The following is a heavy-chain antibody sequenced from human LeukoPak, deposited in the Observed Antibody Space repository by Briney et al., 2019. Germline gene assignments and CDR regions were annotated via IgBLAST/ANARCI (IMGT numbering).Heavy chain of an antibody. V-gene: IGHV3-21*01. Sequence: GGSLRLSCAASGFTFSSYSMNWVRQAPGKGLEWVSSISSSSSYIYYADSVKGRFTISRDNAKNSLYLQMNSLTAEDTAVYYCARDLGRRQQLEPNWFDPWGQGTLVTVSS. D-gene: IGHD6-13*01. CDR3: ARDLGRRQQLEPNWFDP. J-gene: IGHJ5*02. CDR1: GFTFSSYS. CDR2: ISSSSSYI.